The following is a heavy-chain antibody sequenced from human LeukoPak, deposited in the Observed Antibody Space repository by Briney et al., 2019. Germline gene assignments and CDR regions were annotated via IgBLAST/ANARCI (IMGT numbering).Heavy chain of an antibody. J-gene: IGHJ4*02. D-gene: IGHD3-22*01. CDR2: ISGSGDST. CDR3: ARERSSGYEGFDY. CDR1: GLTFSSYA. V-gene: IGHV3-23*01. Sequence: GGSLRLSCAASGLTFSSYAMSWVRQAPGKGLQWVSVISGSGDSTYYADSVKGRFTISRDNSKNTLYLQMNSLRAEDTAVYYCARERSSGYEGFDYWGQGTLVTVSS.